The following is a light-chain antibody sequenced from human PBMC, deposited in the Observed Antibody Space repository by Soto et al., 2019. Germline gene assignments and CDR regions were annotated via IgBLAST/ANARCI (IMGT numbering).Light chain of an antibody. CDR3: QQYNDWPPRYT. CDR1: QSVSSN. V-gene: IGKV3-15*01. CDR2: GAS. Sequence: EIVMTQSPATLSVSPGETATFSCRASQSVSSNLAWFQLKPGQAPRLLIYGASTRATGIPARFSGSGSGTEFTLTISSLQSEDFAVYYCQQYNDWPPRYTFGQGTKLEI. J-gene: IGKJ2*01.